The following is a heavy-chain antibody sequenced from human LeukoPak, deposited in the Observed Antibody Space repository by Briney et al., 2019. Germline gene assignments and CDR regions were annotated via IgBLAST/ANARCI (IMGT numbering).Heavy chain of an antibody. Sequence: AGSLTLSCAASAFTFSTYSMNWLRQAPGKGLEWVSYISSSSVTIYYADSVKGRFTISRDNAKNSLYLQMNSLRAEDTAVYYCARGGLSSAASFDYWGQGTLVTVSS. CDR1: AFTFSTYS. CDR2: ISSSSVTI. J-gene: IGHJ4*02. V-gene: IGHV3-48*01. CDR3: ARGGLSSAASFDY. D-gene: IGHD6-19*01.